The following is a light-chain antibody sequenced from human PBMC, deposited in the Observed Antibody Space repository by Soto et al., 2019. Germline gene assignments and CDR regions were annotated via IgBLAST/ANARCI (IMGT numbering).Light chain of an antibody. CDR1: QSVGTR. CDR2: GAS. J-gene: IGKJ5*01. Sequence: EILLTQSPDTLCLSPGERATLSCRPAQSVGTRLAWYQHKTGQAPRLIISGASSRATGIPDRFTGSGSETSFTLTISRLEPEDFSLYYCQHYQSGHPITLAQGTRLEI. V-gene: IGKV3-20*01. CDR3: QHYQSGHPIT.